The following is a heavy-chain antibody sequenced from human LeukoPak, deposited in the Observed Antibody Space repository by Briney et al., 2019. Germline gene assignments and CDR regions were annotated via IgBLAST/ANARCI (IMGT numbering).Heavy chain of an antibody. CDR2: ISAYNGNT. CDR1: GYTFTSYG. CDR3: AREGYCSSTSCYGSFNYYYGMDV. V-gene: IGHV1-18*01. Sequence: GASVKVSCKASGYTFTSYGISWVRQAPGQGLEWMGWISAYNGNTNYAQKLQGRVTMTTDTSTRTAYMELRSLRSDDTAVYYCAREGYCSSTSCYGSFNYYYGMDVWGQGTTVTVSS. D-gene: IGHD2-2*01. J-gene: IGHJ6*02.